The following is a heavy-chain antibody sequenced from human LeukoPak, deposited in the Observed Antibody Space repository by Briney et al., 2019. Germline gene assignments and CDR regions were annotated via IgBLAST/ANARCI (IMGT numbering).Heavy chain of an antibody. V-gene: IGHV3-11*05. CDR2: ISSSSDYT. D-gene: IGHD2-21*01. CDR3: AKDSVTIPTGWFDP. CDR1: GFTFSDYH. Sequence: PGGSLRLSCAASGFTFSDYHMSWIRQAPGKGLEWVPYISSSSDYTNHADSVKGRFTISRDNSKNILYLQMNSLRVEDTAVYYCAKDSVTIPTGWFDPWGQGTLVTVSS. J-gene: IGHJ5*02.